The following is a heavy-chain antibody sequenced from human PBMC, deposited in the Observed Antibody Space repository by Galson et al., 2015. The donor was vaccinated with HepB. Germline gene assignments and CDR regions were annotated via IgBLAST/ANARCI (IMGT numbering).Heavy chain of an antibody. CDR2: ISYDGSSK. CDR3: AKAGSSLLWFGVKNPWFDP. Sequence: SLRLSCAASGFTFSSYGMHWVRQAPGKGLEWVAVISYDGSSKYYADSVKGRFTISRDNSKNTLYLQMNSLKAEDTAVYYCAKAGSSLLWFGVKNPWFDPWGQGTLVTVSS. J-gene: IGHJ5*02. D-gene: IGHD3-10*01. V-gene: IGHV3-30*18. CDR1: GFTFSSYG.